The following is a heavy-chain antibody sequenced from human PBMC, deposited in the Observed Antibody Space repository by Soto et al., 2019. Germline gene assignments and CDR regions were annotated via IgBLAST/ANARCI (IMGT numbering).Heavy chain of an antibody. V-gene: IGHV3-7*01. D-gene: IGHD4-17*01. CDR2: IKQEGSEK. CDR1: GFSFRSFW. J-gene: IGHJ2*01. Sequence: EVQLVESGGGLVQPGGSLRLSCAASGFSFRSFWLSWVRQAPGKGLEWVANIKQEGSEKYYVDSVVGRFTISRDNAKKSLYLQMNSLRAKDTAVYYCARDLNYGLDLWGHGTLVSVSS. CDR3: ARDLNYGLDL.